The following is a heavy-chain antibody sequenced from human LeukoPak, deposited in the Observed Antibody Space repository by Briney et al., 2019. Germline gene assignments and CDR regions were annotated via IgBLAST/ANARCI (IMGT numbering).Heavy chain of an antibody. CDR2: IRSDGRST. J-gene: IGHJ4*02. V-gene: IGHV3-74*01. Sequence: GSLRLSCAASGFTFSSYWMHWVRQAPGQGLVWVSRIRSDGRSTNYADSVKGRFTISRDNAKNTVYLQVNSLRAEDTAVYYCAREPLHCVGDCYSLFDYWGQGTLVTVSS. D-gene: IGHD2-21*02. CDR1: GFTFSSYW. CDR3: AREPLHCVGDCYSLFDY.